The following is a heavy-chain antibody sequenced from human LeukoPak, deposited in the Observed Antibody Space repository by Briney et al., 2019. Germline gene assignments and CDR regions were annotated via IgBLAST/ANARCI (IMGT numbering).Heavy chain of an antibody. CDR1: GYTFTSYG. CDR3: AREVGPSYFDY. Sequence: RASVKVSCKASGYTFTSYGINWVRQATGQGLEWMGWMNPNSGNTGYAQKFQGRVTITRNTSISTAYMELSSLRSEDTAVYYCAREVGPSYFDYWGQGTLVTVSS. CDR2: MNPNSGNT. V-gene: IGHV1-8*03. D-gene: IGHD3-10*01. J-gene: IGHJ4*02.